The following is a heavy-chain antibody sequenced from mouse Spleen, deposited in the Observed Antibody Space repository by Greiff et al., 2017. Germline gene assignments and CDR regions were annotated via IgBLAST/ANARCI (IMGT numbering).Heavy chain of an antibody. CDR2: ISNGGGST. V-gene: IGHV5-12*02. D-gene: IGHD2-1*01. CDR3: AGQMVTTEAWFAY. J-gene: IGHJ3*01. Sequence: EVKLMESGGGLVRPGGSLKLSCATSGFTFSDYYMYWVRQTPEKRLEWVAYISNGGGSTYYSDTVKGRFTFSRDNAKNTLYLQMTRLKSEDTAMYYWAGQMVTTEAWFAYWGQGTLVTVSA. CDR1: GFTFSDYY.